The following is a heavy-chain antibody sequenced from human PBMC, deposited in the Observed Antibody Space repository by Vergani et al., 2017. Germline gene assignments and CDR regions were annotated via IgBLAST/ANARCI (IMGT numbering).Heavy chain of an antibody. CDR1: GYSISSGYY. J-gene: IGHJ4*02. CDR2: IYYSGST. CDR3: ARGGYSGYDPVDY. D-gene: IGHD5-12*01. V-gene: IGHV4-38-2*02. Sequence: QVQLQESGPGLVKPSETLSLTCTVSGYSISSGYYWGWIRQPPGKGLEWIGSIYYSGSTNYNPSLKSRVTISVDTSKNQFSLKLSSVTAADTAVYYCARGGYSGYDPVDYWGQGTLVTVSS.